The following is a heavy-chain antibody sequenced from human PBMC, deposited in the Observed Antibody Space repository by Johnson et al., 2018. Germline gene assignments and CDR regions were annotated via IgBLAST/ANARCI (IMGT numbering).Heavy chain of an antibody. CDR1: GFTFSRYT. J-gene: IGHJ1*01. V-gene: IGHV3-21*01. D-gene: IGHD5-24*01. CDR3: ARDWEEMATITRYFQH. Sequence: VQLVESGGGLVKXGGSXRLXCAASGFTFSRYTLNWVRQAPGKGLEWVSSINSNSAYIYYAESVKGRFTISRDNAKNSLYLQMNSLRAEDTAVYYCARDWEEMATITRYFQHWGQGTLVTVSS. CDR2: INSNSAYI.